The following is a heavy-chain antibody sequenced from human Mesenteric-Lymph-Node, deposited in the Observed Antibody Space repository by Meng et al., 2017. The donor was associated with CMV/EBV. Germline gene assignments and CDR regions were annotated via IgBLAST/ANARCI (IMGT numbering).Heavy chain of an antibody. Sequence: SETLSLTCTVSGGSISSSSYYWGWIRQPPGKGLEWIGSIYYSGSTYYNPSLKSRVTISVDTSKNQFSLKLSSVTDADTAVYYCARDRGIWGSYYGYYFDYWGQGTMVTVSS. CDR2: IYYSGST. V-gene: IGHV4-39*07. CDR1: GGSISSSSYY. J-gene: IGHJ4*02. D-gene: IGHD1-26*01. CDR3: ARDRGIWGSYYGYYFDY.